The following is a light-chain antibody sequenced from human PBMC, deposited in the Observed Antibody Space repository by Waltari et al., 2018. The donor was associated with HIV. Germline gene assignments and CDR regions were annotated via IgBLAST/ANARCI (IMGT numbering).Light chain of an antibody. CDR3: QSYDSSLSGSWV. J-gene: IGLJ3*02. Sequence: QSVLTQPPSVSGAPGQRVTFSCTGSSSNIGAGYDVHWYQQLPGTAPKLLIYGNNNRPSGVPDRFSGSKSGTSASLAITGLQAEDEADYYCQSYDSSLSGSWVFGGGNKLTVL. CDR2: GNN. V-gene: IGLV1-40*01. CDR1: SSNIGAGYD.